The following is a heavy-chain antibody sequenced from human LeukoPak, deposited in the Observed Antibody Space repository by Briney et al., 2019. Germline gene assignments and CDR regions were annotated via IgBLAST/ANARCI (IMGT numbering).Heavy chain of an antibody. J-gene: IGHJ6*02. CDR2: IYTSGST. V-gene: IGHV4-4*07. CDR1: GGSISSYY. CDR3: ARLSGRRDGPRMDV. Sequence: SETLSLTCTVSGGSISSYYWSWNRQPAGKGLEWIGRIYTSGSTNYNPSLKSRVTMSVDTSKNQFSLKLSSVTAADTAVYYCARLSGRRDGPRMDVRGQGATVTVSS. D-gene: IGHD3-10*01.